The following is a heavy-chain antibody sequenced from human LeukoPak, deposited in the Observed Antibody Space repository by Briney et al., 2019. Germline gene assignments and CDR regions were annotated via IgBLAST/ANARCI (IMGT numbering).Heavy chain of an antibody. CDR1: GGSISSYY. D-gene: IGHD1-20*01. V-gene: IGHV4-59*01. J-gene: IGHJ3*02. CDR2: IYYSGST. Sequence: KASETLSLTCTVSGGSISSYYWSWIRQPPGKGLEWLGYIYYSGSTNYNPSLKSRVTISVDTSKNQFSLKLSSVTAADTAVYYCARVAFFGITGTTVRAFDIWGQGTMVTVSS. CDR3: ARVAFFGITGTTVRAFDI.